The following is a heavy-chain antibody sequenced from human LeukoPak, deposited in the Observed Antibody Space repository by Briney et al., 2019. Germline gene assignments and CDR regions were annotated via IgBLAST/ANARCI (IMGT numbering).Heavy chain of an antibody. Sequence: SETLSLTCAVYGGSFSGYYWNWIRQPPGKGLEWIGEINHSGSINYNPSLKSRVTISGDTSKNQFSLILNSVTAADTAVYYCTRGAGGSFWGQGTMVTVSS. CDR3: TRGAGGSF. CDR1: GGSFSGYY. V-gene: IGHV4-34*01. D-gene: IGHD1-26*01. J-gene: IGHJ3*01. CDR2: INHSGSI.